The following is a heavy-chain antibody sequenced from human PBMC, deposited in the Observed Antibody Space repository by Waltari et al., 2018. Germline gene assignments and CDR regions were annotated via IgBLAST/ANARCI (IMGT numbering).Heavy chain of an antibody. V-gene: IGHV4-59*01. J-gene: IGHJ4*02. D-gene: IGHD3-22*01. CDR3: ARDRDNSGYPRLHD. CDR1: GGSINSYY. Sequence: QMQLQESGPGLVKPSETLSLTCTVPGGSINSYYWSWIRQPPGKGLEWIGYMYYSGTTNYNPSLKSRVTISVETYKNQFSLRLSSVTAADTAVYYCARDRDNSGYPRLHDWGQGTLVTVSS. CDR2: MYYSGTT.